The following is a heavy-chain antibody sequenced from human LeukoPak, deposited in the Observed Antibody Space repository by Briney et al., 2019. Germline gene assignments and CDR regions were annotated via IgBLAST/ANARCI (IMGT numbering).Heavy chain of an antibody. CDR1: GGSFSGYY. J-gene: IGHJ4*02. CDR3: ARSRWELPNDY. D-gene: IGHD1-26*01. CDR2: INHSGST. Sequence: SETLSLTCAVYGGSFSGYYWSWIRQPPGKGLEWIGEINHSGSTNYNPSLKSRVTISVDTSKNQFSLKLSSVTAAGTAVYYCARSRWELPNDYWGQGTLVTVSS. V-gene: IGHV4-34*01.